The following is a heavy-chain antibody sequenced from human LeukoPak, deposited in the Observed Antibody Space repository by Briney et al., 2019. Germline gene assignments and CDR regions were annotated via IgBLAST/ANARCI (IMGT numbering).Heavy chain of an antibody. Sequence: PSGTLSLTCAVSGGSISSSNWWSWVRQPPGKGLEWIGEIYHSGSTNYNPSLKSRVTISVDTSKNQFSLKLSSVTAADTAVYYCARPSGATPFKRFDYWGQGTLVTVSS. D-gene: IGHD1-26*01. V-gene: IGHV4-4*02. CDR1: GGSISSSNW. CDR2: IYHSGST. J-gene: IGHJ4*02. CDR3: ARPSGATPFKRFDY.